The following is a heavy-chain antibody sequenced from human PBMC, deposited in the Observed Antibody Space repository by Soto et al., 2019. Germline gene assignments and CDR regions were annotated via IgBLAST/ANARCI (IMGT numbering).Heavy chain of an antibody. V-gene: IGHV2-5*02. Sequence: QITLKESGPTLVKPTQTLTLTCTFSGFSLSTTGVAVGWIRQPPGKALEWLALIYWDDDKRYSPSLKSRLIISKDTAKNQVVLTMTNMDPMDAATYYCARTYYDLLTGYYNPWYFDLWGRGTLGTVSS. CDR2: IYWDDDK. CDR3: ARTYYDLLTGYYNPWYFDL. J-gene: IGHJ2*01. CDR1: GFSLSTTGVA. D-gene: IGHD3-9*01.